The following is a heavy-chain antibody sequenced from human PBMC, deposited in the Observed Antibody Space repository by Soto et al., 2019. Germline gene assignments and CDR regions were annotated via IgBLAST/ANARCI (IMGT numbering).Heavy chain of an antibody. V-gene: IGHV3-30*18. CDR1: GFTFSSYG. CDR2: ISYDGSNK. CDR3: AKDRRRFLEWLLGSGCDY. Sequence: GGSLRLSCAASGFTFSSYGMHWVRQAPGKGLEWVAVISYDGSNKYYADSVKGRFTISRDNSKNTLYLQMNSLRAEDTAVYYCAKDRRRFLEWLLGSGCDYWGQGTLVTVSS. J-gene: IGHJ4*02. D-gene: IGHD3-3*01.